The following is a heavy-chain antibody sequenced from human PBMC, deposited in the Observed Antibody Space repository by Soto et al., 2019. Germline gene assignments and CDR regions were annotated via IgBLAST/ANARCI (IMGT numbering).Heavy chain of an antibody. Sequence: QVQLQESGPGLVKPSQTLSLTCSVSGGSISSGGYYWSWVRQHSGKGLEWSGYIYSSGSTYHNPSLESRVSISIDTSKNHFSLKLTSVTAADTAVYFCARGTYTYGYAIDRWGQGTLVTVSS. J-gene: IGHJ5*02. CDR2: IYSSGST. D-gene: IGHD5-18*01. CDR1: GGSISSGGYY. CDR3: ARGTYTYGYAIDR. V-gene: IGHV4-31*03.